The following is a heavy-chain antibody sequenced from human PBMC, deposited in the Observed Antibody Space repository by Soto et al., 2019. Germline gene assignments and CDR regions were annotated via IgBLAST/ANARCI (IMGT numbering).Heavy chain of an antibody. Sequence: QVQLQESGPGLVKPSETLSLTCTVSGGSVSSNYWSWIRQSAGEGLEWIGRTYTSGTTDYNPSLRGRVTISVDTSKNQFSLKMTSVTAADTAVYYCAKGSGSSWYGFDYWGQGTLVTVSS. D-gene: IGHD6-13*01. CDR2: TYTSGTT. CDR1: GGSVSSNY. CDR3: AKGSGSSWYGFDY. J-gene: IGHJ4*02. V-gene: IGHV4-4*07.